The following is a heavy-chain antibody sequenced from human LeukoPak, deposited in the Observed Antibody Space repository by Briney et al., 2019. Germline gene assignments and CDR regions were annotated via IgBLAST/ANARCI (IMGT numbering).Heavy chain of an antibody. V-gene: IGHV4-39*01. D-gene: IGHD3-10*01. J-gene: IGHJ6*03. CDR3: ARHRYYYRSGSYYGAPYYMDV. CDR2: IYYSGST. CDR1: GGSISSSSYY. Sequence: SETLSLTCTVSGGSISSSSYYWGWIRQPPGKGLEWIGSIYYSGSTYYNPSLTSRLTISVDTSKNQFSLKLSSVTAADTAVYYCARHRYYYRSGSYYGAPYYMDVWGKGTTVTISS.